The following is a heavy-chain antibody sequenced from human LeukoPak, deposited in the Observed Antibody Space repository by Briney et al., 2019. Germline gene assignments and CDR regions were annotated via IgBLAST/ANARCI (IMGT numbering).Heavy chain of an antibody. CDR1: GFTFTTYW. J-gene: IGHJ4*02. V-gene: IGHV3-74*01. CDR2: INGDGSNS. D-gene: IGHD3-16*01. Sequence: AGGSLRLSCVASGFTFTTYWMHWVRQAPGKGLVWVSRINGDGSNSNYADSVKGRFTISRDNARNTLYLQMNGLRAEDTALYYRARTSPTSHFDFWGQGTLVTVSS. CDR3: ARTSPTSHFDF.